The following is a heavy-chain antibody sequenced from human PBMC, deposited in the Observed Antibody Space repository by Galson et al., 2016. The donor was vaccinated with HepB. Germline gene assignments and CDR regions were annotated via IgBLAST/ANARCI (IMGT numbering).Heavy chain of an antibody. D-gene: IGHD6-13*01. CDR2: ISASGGTT. CDR1: GLTFRNYA. CDR3: AKDGDLAEPSDRSRKSFYYYGMDV. Sequence: SLRLSCAASGLTFRNYAMSWVRQAPGKGLEWVSVISASGGTTYYSDSVKGRFTISRDNVKNTLYLQMHSLRAEDTALYYCAKDGDLAEPSDRSRKSFYYYGMDVWGQGTTVTVSS. J-gene: IGHJ6*02. V-gene: IGHV3-23*01.